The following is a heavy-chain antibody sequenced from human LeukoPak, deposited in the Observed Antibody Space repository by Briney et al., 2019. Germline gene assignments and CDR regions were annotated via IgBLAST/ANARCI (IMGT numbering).Heavy chain of an antibody. V-gene: IGHV1-24*01. CDR3: ATRITLVGGFDY. J-gene: IGHJ4*02. CDR1: GYTLTELS. D-gene: IGHD3-10*01. Sequence: EASVKVSCKVSGYTLTELSMHWVRQAPGKGIEWMGGFDPEDGEIIYAQKFQGRVTMTEDTSTDTAYMELSSLRSEDTAVYYCATRITLVGGFDYWGQGTLVTVSS. CDR2: FDPEDGEI.